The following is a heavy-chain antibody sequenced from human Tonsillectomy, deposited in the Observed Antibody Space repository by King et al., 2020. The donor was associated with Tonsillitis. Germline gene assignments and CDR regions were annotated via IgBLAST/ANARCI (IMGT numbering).Heavy chain of an antibody. CDR1: GFNFYMYG. CDR2: ISYDGSNK. Sequence: QLVQSGGGVVQPGRSLKLSCAGSGFNFYMYGMHWVRQAPGKGLEWVAVISYDGSNKYYADSVKGRFTISRDNSKNTLYLQMNSLRAEDTAVYYCANLGVRGQGTTGT. V-gene: IGHV3-30*18. J-gene: IGHJ6*02. CDR3: ANLGV. D-gene: IGHD3-16*01.